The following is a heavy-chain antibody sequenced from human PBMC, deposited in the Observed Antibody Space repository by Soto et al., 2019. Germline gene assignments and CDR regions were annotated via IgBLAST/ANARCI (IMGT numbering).Heavy chain of an antibody. Sequence: GGSLRLSCAASGFTFSSYSMNWVRQAPGKGLEWVSSISSSSYIYYADSVKGRFTISRDNAKNSLYLQMNSLRAEDTAVYYCARMAGRGYSGYDNFDYWGQGTLVTVSS. J-gene: IGHJ4*02. D-gene: IGHD5-12*01. CDR1: GFTFSSYS. V-gene: IGHV3-21*01. CDR3: ARMAGRGYSGYDNFDY. CDR2: ISSSSYI.